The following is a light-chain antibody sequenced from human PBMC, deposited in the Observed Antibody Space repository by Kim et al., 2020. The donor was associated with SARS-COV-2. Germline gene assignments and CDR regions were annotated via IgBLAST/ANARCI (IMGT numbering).Light chain of an antibody. V-gene: IGKV3-11*01. Sequence: FSPGERAPPSCRASPSVSSYLAWYQQQPGQAPRLLIYDASNRATGIPARFSGSGSGTDFTLTISSLEPEDFAVYYCQQRSNWPLTFGGGTKVDIK. CDR1: PSVSSY. J-gene: IGKJ4*01. CDR3: QQRSNWPLT. CDR2: DAS.